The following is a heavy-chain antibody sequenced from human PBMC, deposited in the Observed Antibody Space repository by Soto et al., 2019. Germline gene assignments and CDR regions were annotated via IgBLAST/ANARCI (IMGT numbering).Heavy chain of an antibody. D-gene: IGHD6-13*01. Sequence: SETLSLTCAVSGGSISSGGYSWSWIRQPPGKGLEWIGYMYHSGSTYYNPSLKSRVTISIDRSKNQFSLKLSSVTAADTAVYYCARAPYSSSWETLLFDYWGQGTLVTVSS. J-gene: IGHJ4*02. V-gene: IGHV4-30-2*01. CDR1: GGSISSGGYS. CDR3: ARAPYSSSWETLLFDY. CDR2: MYHSGST.